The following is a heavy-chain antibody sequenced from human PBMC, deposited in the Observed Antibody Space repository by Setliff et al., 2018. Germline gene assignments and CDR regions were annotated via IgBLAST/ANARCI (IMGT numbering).Heavy chain of an antibody. J-gene: IGHJ4*02. CDR3: AKPQLELRWGFES. CDR1: GFVFSDFA. CDR2: IWSDGTNK. V-gene: IGHV3-30*02. D-gene: IGHD1-7*01. Sequence: GGSLRLSCAVSGFVFSDFAMHWVRQAPGKGLEWVAFIWSDGTNKNYADSVKGRFTIFRDNSKNTLYLEMNNLGTEDTAVYYCAKPQLELRWGFESWGQGTLVTVSS.